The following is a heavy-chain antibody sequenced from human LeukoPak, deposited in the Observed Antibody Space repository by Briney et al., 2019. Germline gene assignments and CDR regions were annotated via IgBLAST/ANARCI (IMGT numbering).Heavy chain of an antibody. V-gene: IGHV4-39*01. J-gene: IGHJ4*02. CDR3: ARGFSGSSDFDY. CDR1: GGSISSSSYY. Sequence: PSETLSLTCTVSGGSISSSSYYWAWIRQPPGKGLEWIGSIYYSGSTYYNPSLKSRVTISVDTSKNQFSLKLSSVSAADTAVYYCARGFSGSSDFDYWGQGTLVTVSS. D-gene: IGHD1-26*01. CDR2: IYYSGST.